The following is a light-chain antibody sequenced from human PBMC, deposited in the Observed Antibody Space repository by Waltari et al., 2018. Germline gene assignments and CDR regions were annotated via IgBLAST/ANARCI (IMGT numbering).Light chain of an antibody. CDR2: SNN. Sequence: PGQRVTISCSGRSSNIGSNTVNWYQQLPGTAPKLLIYSNNQRPSGVPDRFSGSKSGTSASLAISGLQSEDEADYYCAAWDDSLNGVVFGGGTKLTVL. CDR3: AAWDDSLNGVV. CDR1: SSNIGSNT. J-gene: IGLJ2*01. V-gene: IGLV1-44*01.